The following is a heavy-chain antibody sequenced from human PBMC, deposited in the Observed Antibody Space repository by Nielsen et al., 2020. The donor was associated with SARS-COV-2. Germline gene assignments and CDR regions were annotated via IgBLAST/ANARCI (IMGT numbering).Heavy chain of an antibody. CDR3: ASSSGWGLDY. D-gene: IGHD6-19*01. CDR1: GFIFRNHA. J-gene: IGHJ4*02. V-gene: IGHV3-30-3*01. CDR2: ISHDGSKT. Sequence: GESLKISCSTSGFIFRNHAMHWVRQAPGKGLEWVAAISHDGSKTYYVDSVKGRFTISRDNSKNTLYLQMNSLRAEDTAVYYCASSSGWGLDYWGQGTLVTVSS.